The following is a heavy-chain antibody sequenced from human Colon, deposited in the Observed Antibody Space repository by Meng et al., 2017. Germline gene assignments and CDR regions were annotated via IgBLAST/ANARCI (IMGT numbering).Heavy chain of an antibody. CDR1: GDSVSSNTAA. CDR3: ARDHGYSYGLPLDY. Sequence: QVQLQQSGPGLVKTSQTLSLTFVIFGDSVSSNTAAWNWIRQSPSRGLEWLGRTYYRSKWYNEYAVSVKSRMTFNADTSKNQVSLQVNSVTPEDTAVYYCARDHGYSYGLPLDYLGQGILVTVSS. CDR2: TYYRSKWYN. V-gene: IGHV6-1*01. J-gene: IGHJ4*02. D-gene: IGHD5-18*01.